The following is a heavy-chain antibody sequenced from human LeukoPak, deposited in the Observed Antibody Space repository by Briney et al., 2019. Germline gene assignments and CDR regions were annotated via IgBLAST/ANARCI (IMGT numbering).Heavy chain of an antibody. D-gene: IGHD3-22*01. J-gene: IGHJ4*02. CDR3: ARDEAKGRHDSSGYYSGDY. CDR2: TSSDLNVK. V-gene: IGHV3-30-3*01. Sequence: GGSLRLSCAASGFTFRNYVIHWVRQAPGKGLEWVAVTSSDLNVKLYADSVKGRFTISRDNSKNTLYLQMNSLRAEDTAVYYCARDEAKGRHDSSGYYSGDYWGQGTLVTASS. CDR1: GFTFRNYV.